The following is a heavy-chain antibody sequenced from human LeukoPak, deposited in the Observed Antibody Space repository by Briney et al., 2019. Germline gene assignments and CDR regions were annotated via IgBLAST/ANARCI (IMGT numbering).Heavy chain of an antibody. CDR1: SESFSGYF. Sequence: SETLSLTCAIYSESFSGYFWSWIRQPPGKGLEWIGEINYSGSTNYNPSLKSRVTISVDTSKNQFSLKLSSVTAADTAVYYCARRAYDSSGYYPDYWGQGTLVTVSS. D-gene: IGHD3-22*01. V-gene: IGHV4-34*01. CDR3: ARRAYDSSGYYPDY. CDR2: INYSGST. J-gene: IGHJ4*02.